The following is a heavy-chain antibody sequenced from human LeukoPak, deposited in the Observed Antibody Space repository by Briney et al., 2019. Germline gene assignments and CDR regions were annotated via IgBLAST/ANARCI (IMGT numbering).Heavy chain of an antibody. J-gene: IGHJ4*02. V-gene: IGHV1-69*04. D-gene: IGHD5-24*01. Sequence: SVKVSCKASGGTFSTYAINWVRQAPGQGLEWMGRIIPLLAIANYAQKFQGRVTITADKSTSTAYMELSSLRSEDAALYYCARESREDGAYSFDYWGQGTLVTVPS. CDR2: IIPLLAIA. CDR3: ARESREDGAYSFDY. CDR1: GGTFSTYA.